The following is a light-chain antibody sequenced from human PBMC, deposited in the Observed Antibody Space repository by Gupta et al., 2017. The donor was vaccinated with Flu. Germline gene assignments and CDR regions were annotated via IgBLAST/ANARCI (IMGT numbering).Light chain of an antibody. V-gene: IGKV3-15*01. Sequence: EIVMTQSPGNLSVSPGERATLSCRASQHVRDNLAWYQHKPGQAPRLLFSGSSTRATGVPARFSGSGSGTDFTFTISSLQSEDLAIYYCQQYNNWPRTFGQGTKVEIK. J-gene: IGKJ1*01. CDR2: GSS. CDR1: QHVRDN. CDR3: QQYNNWPRT.